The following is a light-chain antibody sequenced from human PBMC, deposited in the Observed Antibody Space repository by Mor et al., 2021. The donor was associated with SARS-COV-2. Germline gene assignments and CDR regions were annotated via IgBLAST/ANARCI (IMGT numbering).Light chain of an antibody. J-gene: IGKJ1*01. CDR2: GAS. Sequence: ATLSCRASQSVSSTYLAWYQQKPGQAPRLLIYGASSRATGIPDRFSGSGSGTDFTLTISRLEPEDFAVYYCQQYGSTPPWTF. V-gene: IGKV3-20*01. CDR1: QSVSSTY. CDR3: QQYGSTPPWT.